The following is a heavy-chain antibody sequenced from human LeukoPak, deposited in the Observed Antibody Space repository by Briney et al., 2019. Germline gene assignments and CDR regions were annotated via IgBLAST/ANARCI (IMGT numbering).Heavy chain of an antibody. Sequence: GGSLRLSCEASGFSFSIHSMNWVRQAPGKGLEWVSSISSSGDYIYYADSVAGRFTISRDNAKNSLYLQMNSLRAEDMALYYCAKGSVAAAAPFDWFDPWGQGTLVTVSS. CDR1: GFSFSIHS. CDR2: ISSSGDYI. V-gene: IGHV3-21*04. J-gene: IGHJ5*02. D-gene: IGHD6-13*01. CDR3: AKGSVAAAAPFDWFDP.